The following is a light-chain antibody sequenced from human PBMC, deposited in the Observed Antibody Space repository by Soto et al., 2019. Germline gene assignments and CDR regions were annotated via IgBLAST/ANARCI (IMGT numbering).Light chain of an antibody. CDR3: QQYGSSPYT. CDR1: QSVSSSY. V-gene: IGKV3-20*01. CDR2: GAS. J-gene: IGKJ2*01. Sequence: EIVLTQSPGTLSLSPGERATLSCRASQSVSSSYLAWYQQKPGQAPRLLIYGASRRATGIPDSFSGSGSGTDFTLTISRLEPEDFAVYYCQQYGSSPYTFGQGTKREIK.